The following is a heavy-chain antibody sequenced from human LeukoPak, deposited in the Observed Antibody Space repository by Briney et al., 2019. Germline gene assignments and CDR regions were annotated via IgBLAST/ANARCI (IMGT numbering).Heavy chain of an antibody. CDR2: ISYDGSNK. J-gene: IGHJ4*02. CDR3: AKGSFGLQIDY. D-gene: IGHD5-24*01. CDR1: GFTFSSYG. Sequence: GRSLRLSCAAPGFTFSSYGMHWVRQAPGKGLEWVAVISYDGSNKYYADSVKGRFTISRDNSKDTLYLQMNSLRAEDTAVYYCAKGSFGLQIDYWGQGTLVTVSS. V-gene: IGHV3-30*18.